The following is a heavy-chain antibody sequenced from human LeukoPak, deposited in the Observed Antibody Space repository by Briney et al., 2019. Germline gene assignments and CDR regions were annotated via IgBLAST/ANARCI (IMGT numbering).Heavy chain of an antibody. CDR3: ARGQVGPFGDYGLVDY. D-gene: IGHD4-17*01. V-gene: IGHV3-30-3*01. Sequence: GESLKISCAASGLTFSAYAMHWVRQAPGKGLEWVAVISYDGSNKYYADSVKGRFTIFRDNSKNTVHLQMNSLKSEDTAAYYCARGQVGPFGDYGLVDYWGQGTPVIVSS. CDR1: GLTFSAYA. J-gene: IGHJ4*02. CDR2: ISYDGSNK.